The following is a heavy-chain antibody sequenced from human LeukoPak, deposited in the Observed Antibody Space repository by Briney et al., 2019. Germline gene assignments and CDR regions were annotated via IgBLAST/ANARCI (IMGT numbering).Heavy chain of an antibody. Sequence: SETLSLTCTVSGGSISSYYWSWIRQPAGKGLERIGRIYTSGSTNYNPSLKSRVTMSVDTSKNQFSLKLSSVTAADTAVYYCARDTPKNDGSLYYYYYGMDVWGQGTTVTVSS. CDR2: IYTSGST. V-gene: IGHV4-4*07. CDR1: GGSISSYY. D-gene: IGHD1-1*01. J-gene: IGHJ6*02. CDR3: ARDTPKNDGSLYYYYYGMDV.